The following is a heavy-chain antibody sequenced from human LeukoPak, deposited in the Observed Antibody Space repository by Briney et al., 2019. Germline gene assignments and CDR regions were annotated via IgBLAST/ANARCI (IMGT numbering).Heavy chain of an antibody. V-gene: IGHV4-30-2*01. J-gene: IGHJ4*02. CDR3: ARGLLGPRAASN. CDR1: GGSISSGGYY. Sequence: SETLSLTCTVSGGSISSGGYYWSWIRQPPGKGLEWIGYIYHSGSTYYNPSLKSRVTISVDRSKNQFSLRLSSVTAADTAVYYCARGLLGPRAASNWGQGTLVTVSS. D-gene: IGHD6-13*01. CDR2: IYHSGST.